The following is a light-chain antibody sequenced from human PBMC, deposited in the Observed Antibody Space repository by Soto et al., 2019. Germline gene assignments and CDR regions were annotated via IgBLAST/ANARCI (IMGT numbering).Light chain of an antibody. CDR3: QQLKSFPLS. CDR2: AAS. J-gene: IGKJ4*01. V-gene: IGKV1-9*01. CDR1: QGISSS. Sequence: IQLTQSPSSLSASVGDRVTIPCRASQGISSSLAWYQQQPGKATKLLIYAASTLQSGVPSRFSGSGSGTDFTLTISSLQPEDFATYYFQQLKSFPLSFGGGTTVEIK.